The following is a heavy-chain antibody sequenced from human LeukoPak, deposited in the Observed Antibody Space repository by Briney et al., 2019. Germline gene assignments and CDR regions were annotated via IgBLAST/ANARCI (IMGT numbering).Heavy chain of an antibody. V-gene: IGHV1-3*01. J-gene: IGHJ6*02. CDR3: AKGDSSSWYEPLFGYGMDV. Sequence: GGSLRLSCAASGYTFTSYAMHWVRQAPGQRLEWMGWINAGNGNTKYSQKFQGRVTITRDTSASTAYMELSSLRSEDTAVHYCAKGDSSSWYEPLFGYGMDVWGQGTTVTVSS. D-gene: IGHD6-13*01. CDR1: GYTFTSYA. CDR2: INAGNGNT.